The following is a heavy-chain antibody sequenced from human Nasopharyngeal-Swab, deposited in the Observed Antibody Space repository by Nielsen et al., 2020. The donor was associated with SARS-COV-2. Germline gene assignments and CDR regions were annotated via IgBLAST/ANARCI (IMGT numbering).Heavy chain of an antibody. V-gene: IGHV1-46*01. J-gene: IGHJ3*02. CDR1: GYTFTSYY. Sequence: ASVKVSCKASGYTFTSYYMHWVRQAPGQGLEWMGIINPSGGSTSYAQKFQGRVTMTRDTSTSTVYMELSRLRSDDTAVYYCVVVARDAFDIWGQGTMVTVSS. D-gene: IGHD2-15*01. CDR3: VVVARDAFDI. CDR2: INPSGGST.